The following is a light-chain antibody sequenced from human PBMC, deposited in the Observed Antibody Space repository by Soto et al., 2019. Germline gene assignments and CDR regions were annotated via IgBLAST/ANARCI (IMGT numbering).Light chain of an antibody. CDR1: SSDVGGYNY. CDR2: DVS. CDR3: SSYTSSSTLDV. V-gene: IGLV2-14*01. J-gene: IGLJ1*01. Sequence: QSALTQPASVSGSPGQSITISCTGTSSDVGGYNYVSWYQQHPGKAPKLMIYDVSNRPSGVSNRFSGSKSGNTASLTISGLQAEDDVDYYCSSYTSSSTLDVFGTGTKATVL.